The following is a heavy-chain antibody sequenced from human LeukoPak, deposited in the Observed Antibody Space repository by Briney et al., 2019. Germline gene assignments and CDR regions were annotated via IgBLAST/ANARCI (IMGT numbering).Heavy chain of an antibody. CDR3: AREMARAVGSFDY. CDR2: IYSGGST. D-gene: IGHD5-12*01. Sequence: GGSLRLSCAASGFTVSSNYMSWVRQSPGKGLEWVSVIYSGGSTYYADSVKGRFTISRDNSKNTLYLQMNRLSAQDTAVYSCAREMARAVGSFDYWGQGTLVTVSS. CDR1: GFTVSSNY. V-gene: IGHV3-66*01. J-gene: IGHJ4*02.